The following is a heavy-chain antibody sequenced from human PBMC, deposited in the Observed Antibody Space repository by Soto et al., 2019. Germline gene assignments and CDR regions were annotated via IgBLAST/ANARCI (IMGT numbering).Heavy chain of an antibody. CDR3: ARDSGGMDV. CDR2: INAGNGNT. CDR1: GYTFTSYA. Sequence: GASVKVSCKTSGYTFTSYALHWVRQAPGQRLEWMGWINAGNGNTKYSQKFQGRVIITRDTSASTAYMELRSLRSEDTAVYYCARDSGGMDVWGQGTTVTSP. J-gene: IGHJ6*02. V-gene: IGHV1-3*01.